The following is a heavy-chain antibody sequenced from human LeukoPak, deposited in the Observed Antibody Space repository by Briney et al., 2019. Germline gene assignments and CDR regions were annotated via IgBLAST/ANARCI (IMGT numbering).Heavy chain of an antibody. CDR3: AKLGCTGTICYANY. Sequence: GGSLRLSCAASGFTFSSYAMSWVRQAPGKGLEWVSAISGSGGSTYYADSVKGRFTISRDNSKNTLYLQMNGLRAEDTAVYYCAKLGCTGTICYANYWGQGTLVTVSS. D-gene: IGHD2-2*01. V-gene: IGHV3-23*01. CDR2: ISGSGGST. CDR1: GFTFSSYA. J-gene: IGHJ4*02.